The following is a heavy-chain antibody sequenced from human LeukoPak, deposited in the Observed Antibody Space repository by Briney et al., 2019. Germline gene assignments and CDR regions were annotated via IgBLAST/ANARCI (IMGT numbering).Heavy chain of an antibody. CDR3: ARHPPRLLYYMDV. CDR2: IFYSMST. D-gene: IGHD2/OR15-2a*01. J-gene: IGHJ6*03. CDR1: AGSFSSYY. V-gene: IGHV4-59*08. Sequence: SETLSLTCAVYAGSFSSYYWSSIRQPPGKGLESIGYIFYSMSTNSNPSLKTRSPISVDTSNNQFFLKLTSLNATDTPVYYFARHPPRLLYYMDVWGKGTTVSVSS.